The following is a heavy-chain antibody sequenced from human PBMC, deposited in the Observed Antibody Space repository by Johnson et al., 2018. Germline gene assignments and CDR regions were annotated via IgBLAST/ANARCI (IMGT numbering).Heavy chain of an antibody. J-gene: IGHJ6*02. Sequence: QVQLVQSGAEVKKPGSSVKVSCKASGVTFSTYALSWVRQAPGQGLEWMGGIIPIFGTANYAQKFQGRVTIPADESTSTAYMGLSSLRSEDTAVYYCACRYSSSAPFGYYCGMDVWGQGTTVTVSS. CDR2: IIPIFGTA. CDR1: GVTFSTYA. D-gene: IGHD6-6*01. CDR3: ACRYSSSAPFGYYCGMDV. V-gene: IGHV1-69*01.